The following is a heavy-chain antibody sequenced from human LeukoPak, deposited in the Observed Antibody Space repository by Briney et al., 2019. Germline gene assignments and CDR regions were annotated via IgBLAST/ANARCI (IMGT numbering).Heavy chain of an antibody. Sequence: PSETLSLTCTVSGGSISSGDYYWSWIRQPPGKGLEWIGYIYYSGSTYYNPSLKSRVTISVDTSKNQFSLKLSSVTAADTAVYYCARAAPDYYGSGERDYWGQGTLVTVSS. D-gene: IGHD3-10*01. CDR1: GGSISSGDYY. CDR3: ARAAPDYYGSGERDY. CDR2: IYYSGST. V-gene: IGHV4-30-4*01. J-gene: IGHJ4*02.